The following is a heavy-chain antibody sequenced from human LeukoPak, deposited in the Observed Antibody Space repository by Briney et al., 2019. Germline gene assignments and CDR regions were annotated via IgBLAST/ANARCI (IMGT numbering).Heavy chain of an antibody. CDR3: ATDTVVPAAIAGFDP. CDR2: FDPEDGET. CDR1: GYTLTELS. Sequence: ASVKVSCKVSGYTLTELSMHWVRQAPGKGLEWMGGFDPEDGETIYAQKFQGRVTMTEDTSIDTAYMELSSLRSEDTAVYYCATDTVVPAAIAGFDPWGQGTLVTVSS. V-gene: IGHV1-24*01. D-gene: IGHD2-2*01. J-gene: IGHJ5*02.